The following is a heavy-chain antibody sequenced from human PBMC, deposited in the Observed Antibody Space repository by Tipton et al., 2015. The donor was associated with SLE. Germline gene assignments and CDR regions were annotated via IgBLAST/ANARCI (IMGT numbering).Heavy chain of an antibody. V-gene: IGHV1-18*01. CDR2: ISTYNGNT. CDR3: SRGLGICGDDCSLYAMDV. CDR1: GGTFSSYA. D-gene: IGHD2-21*01. Sequence: QSGAEVKKPGSSVKVSCKASGGTFSSYAISWVRQAPGQGLEWMGWISTYNGNTNYAQKLQGRVTMTSDTTTSTAYMELRSLRSDDTAVYYCSRGLGICGDDCSLYAMDVWGQGTTVTVSS. J-gene: IGHJ6*02.